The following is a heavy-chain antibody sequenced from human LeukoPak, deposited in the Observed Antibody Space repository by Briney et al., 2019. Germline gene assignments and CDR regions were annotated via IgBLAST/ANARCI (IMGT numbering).Heavy chain of an antibody. CDR2: ISGSGGST. D-gene: IGHD5-18*01. CDR3: AKGPSIQLWPDHFDY. V-gene: IGHV3-23*01. CDR1: GFTFSDYY. J-gene: IGHJ4*02. Sequence: PGGSLRLSCAASGFTFSDYYMSWIRQAPGKGLEWVSAISGSGGSTYYADSVKGRFTISRDNSKNTLYLQMNSLRAEDTAVYYCAKGPSIQLWPDHFDYWGQGTLVTVSS.